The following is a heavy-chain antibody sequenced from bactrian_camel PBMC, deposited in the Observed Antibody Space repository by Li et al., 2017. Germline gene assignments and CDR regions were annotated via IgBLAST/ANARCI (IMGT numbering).Heavy chain of an antibody. CDR1: GFTFGSCT. V-gene: IGHV3S42*01. J-gene: IGHJ4*01. CDR2: ILSGGGT. CDR3: AADLGGDRRCMACVASRACY. Sequence: VQLVESGGGLVQPGGSLRLSCGASGFTFGSCTMTWVRQAPGKGLEWVSAILSGGGTRYADSVKGRFTISRDNAKNTLYLQMNNLEPEDTAMYYCAADLGGDRRCMACVASRACYWGQGTQVTVS. D-gene: IGHD1*01.